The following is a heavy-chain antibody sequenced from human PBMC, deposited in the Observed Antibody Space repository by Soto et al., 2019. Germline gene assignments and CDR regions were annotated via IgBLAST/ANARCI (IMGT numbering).Heavy chain of an antibody. Sequence: SETLSLTCTVSGGSIFGYYWSWIRQPPGKGLEWIGYVYYTGSTTYNPSLKSRVTISVDTSKNQFSLKLNSVTAADTAMYYCARNVQPRWLQFGFWGQGALVTVSS. D-gene: IGHD5-12*01. CDR1: GGSIFGYY. CDR3: ARNVQPRWLQFGF. J-gene: IGHJ4*02. CDR2: VYYTGST. V-gene: IGHV4-59*01.